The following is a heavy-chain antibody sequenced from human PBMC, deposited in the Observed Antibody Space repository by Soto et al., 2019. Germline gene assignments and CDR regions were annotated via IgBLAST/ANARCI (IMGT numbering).Heavy chain of an antibody. J-gene: IGHJ4*02. CDR3: ARANADGYNFYYFNY. D-gene: IGHD5-12*01. V-gene: IGHV3-53*01. Sequence: SLRLSCAASGFTVSSNYMSWVRQAPGKGLEWVSVIYSAGYTYYADSVKGRFTISRDHSKNTLYLQVNSLRAEDTAVYYCARANADGYNFYYFNYWGQGTLVTVSS. CDR2: IYSAGYT. CDR1: GFTVSSNY.